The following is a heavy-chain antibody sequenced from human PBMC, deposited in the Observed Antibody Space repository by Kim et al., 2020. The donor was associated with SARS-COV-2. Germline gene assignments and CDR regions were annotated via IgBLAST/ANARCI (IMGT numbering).Heavy chain of an antibody. CDR2: T. Sequence: TWYPAAVRCRVTGSRDNSKNTLSLQMNSLRAEDTATYYCARDSTTASRFDSWGQGTLVTVSS. CDR3: ARDSTTASRFDS. V-gene: IGHV3-23*01. D-gene: IGHD5-18*01. J-gene: IGHJ4*02.